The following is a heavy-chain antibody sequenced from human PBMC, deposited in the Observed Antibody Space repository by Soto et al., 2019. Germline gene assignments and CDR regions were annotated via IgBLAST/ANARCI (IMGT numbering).Heavy chain of an antibody. J-gene: IGHJ4*02. D-gene: IGHD1-26*01. CDR1: GGTFSSHG. CDR3: ASERSAQYFDF. V-gene: IGHV1-69*06. CDR2: IIPTFGTA. Sequence: QVQLVQSGTVVQRRGSSVKVSCQASGGTFSSHGMAWVRQAPGQGLEWMGGIIPTFGTATYAPKFQGRVTITADKSTNTAYMKLISLRSEDTAVYYCASERSAQYFDFWGQGTLITVSS.